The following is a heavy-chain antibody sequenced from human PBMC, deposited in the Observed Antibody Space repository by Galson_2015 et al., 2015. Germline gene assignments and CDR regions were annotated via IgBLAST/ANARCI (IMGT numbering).Heavy chain of an antibody. J-gene: IGHJ5*02. D-gene: IGHD3-10*01. CDR3: ARHPLLVANKRLSVYGSGSYYGNWFDP. CDR1: GYSFTSYW. Sequence: QSGAEVKKPGESLTISCKGSGYSFTSYWIGWVRQMPGKGLEWMGIIYPGDSDTRYSPSFQGQVTISADKSISTAYLQWSSLKASDTAMYYCARHPLLVANKRLSVYGSGSYYGNWFDPWGQGTLVTVSS. CDR2: IYPGDSDT. V-gene: IGHV5-51*01.